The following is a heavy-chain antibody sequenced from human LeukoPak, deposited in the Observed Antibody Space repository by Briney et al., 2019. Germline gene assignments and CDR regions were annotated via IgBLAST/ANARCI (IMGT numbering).Heavy chain of an antibody. V-gene: IGHV1-18*01. CDR2: INPYNGNT. CDR1: GYTFTNYG. CDR3: ARDQHDHVWGSYRPYFDY. D-gene: IGHD3-16*02. J-gene: IGHJ4*02. Sequence: ASVKVSCKASGYTFTNYGISWVRQAPGQGLEWMGNINPYNGNTNYAQNLQGRLTMTTDTSTNTAYMELRSLRSDDTAVYYCARDQHDHVWGSYRPYFDYWGQGTLVTVSS.